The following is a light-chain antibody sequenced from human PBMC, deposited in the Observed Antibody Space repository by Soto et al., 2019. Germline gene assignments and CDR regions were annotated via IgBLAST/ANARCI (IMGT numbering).Light chain of an antibody. CDR3: QQYNTYSRT. J-gene: IGKJ1*01. Sequence: TQMTQSPSTLSASVGDRVTITCRASQSISGWLAWYQQKPRKAPKLLIYDASSLESGVPSRFSGGGSGTEFTLTISSLQPDDSATYYCQQYNTYSRTFGQGTKVEIK. CDR2: DAS. V-gene: IGKV1-5*01. CDR1: QSISGW.